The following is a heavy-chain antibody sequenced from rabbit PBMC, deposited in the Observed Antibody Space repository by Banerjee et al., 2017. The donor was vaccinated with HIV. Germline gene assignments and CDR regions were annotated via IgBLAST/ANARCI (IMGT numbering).Heavy chain of an antibody. J-gene: IGHJ4*01. CDR2: IYAGSSVTT. CDR1: GFSFSSSYY. V-gene: IGHV1S45*01. D-gene: IGHD4-1*01. Sequence: QEQLVESGGGLVQPEGSLTLTCTASGFSFSSSYYMCWVRQAPGKGLEWIGCIYAGSSVTTNYASWAKGRFTISKTSSTTVTLQMTSLTAADTATYFCARDLAGVIGWNFKLWGQGTLVTVS. CDR3: ARDLAGVIGWNFKL.